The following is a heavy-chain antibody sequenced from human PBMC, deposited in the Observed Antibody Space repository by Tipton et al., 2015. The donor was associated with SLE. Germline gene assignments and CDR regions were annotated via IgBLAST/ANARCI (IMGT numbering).Heavy chain of an antibody. CDR1: GGSISSSSYY. CDR3: ARRGWVDAFDI. D-gene: IGHD6-19*01. Sequence: TLSLTCTVSGGSISSSSYYWGWIRQPPGKGLEWIGSIYYSGSTNYNPSLKSRVTMSVDTSRKQFSLKLTSVTAADTAVYYCARRGWVDAFDIWGQGTMVIVSS. J-gene: IGHJ3*02. V-gene: IGHV4-39*07. CDR2: IYYSGST.